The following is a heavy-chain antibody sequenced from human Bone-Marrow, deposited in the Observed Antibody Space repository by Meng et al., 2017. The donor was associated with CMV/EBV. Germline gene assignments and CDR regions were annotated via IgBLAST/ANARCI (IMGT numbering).Heavy chain of an antibody. CDR2: INPNSGGT. J-gene: IGHJ6*02. D-gene: IGHD3-16*02. Sequence: ASVKVSCKASGYTFTGYYMHWVRQAPGQGLEWMGWINPNSGGTNYAQKFQGRVTMTRDTSTSTAYMELSRLRSDHTAVYYCARSPPYYDYVWGSYRSGYYYGMDVWGQGTTVTVSS. V-gene: IGHV1-2*02. CDR1: GYTFTGYY. CDR3: ARSPPYYDYVWGSYRSGYYYGMDV.